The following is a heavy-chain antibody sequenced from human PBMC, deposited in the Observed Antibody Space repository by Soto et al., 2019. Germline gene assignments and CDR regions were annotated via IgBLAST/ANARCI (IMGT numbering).Heavy chain of an antibody. V-gene: IGHV3-21*01. J-gene: IGHJ5*02. CDR1: GFTFSSYS. CDR3: ARSGPRGWFDP. D-gene: IGHD3-10*01. Sequence: EVQLVESGGGLVKPGGSLRLSCAASGFTFSSYSMNWVRQAPGKGLEWVSSISSSSSYIYYADSVKGRFTISRDNAKNSLFLQMNSLRAEDTAVYYCARSGPRGWFDPWGQGTLVTVSS. CDR2: ISSSSSYI.